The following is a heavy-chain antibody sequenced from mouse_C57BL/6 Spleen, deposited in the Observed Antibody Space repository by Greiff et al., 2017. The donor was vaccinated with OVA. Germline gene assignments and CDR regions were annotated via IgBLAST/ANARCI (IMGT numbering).Heavy chain of an antibody. J-gene: IGHJ4*01. CDR3: ARGYLGAMDY. D-gene: IGHD3-1*01. Sequence: VKLQESGAELVRPGTSVKVSCKASGYAFTNYLIAWVKQRPGQGLEWIGVINPGSGGTNYNEKFKGKATLTADKSSSTAYMQLSSLTSEDSAVYFCARGYLGAMDYWGQGTSVTVSS. V-gene: IGHV1-54*01. CDR2: INPGSGGT. CDR1: GYAFTNYL.